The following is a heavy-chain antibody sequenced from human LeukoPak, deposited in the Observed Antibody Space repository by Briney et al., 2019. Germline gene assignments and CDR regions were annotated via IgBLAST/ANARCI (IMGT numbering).Heavy chain of an antibody. CDR2: IKQDGSEK. J-gene: IGHJ6*03. V-gene: IGHV3-7*01. CDR3: ARDGGGDYYYYMDV. CDR1: GFTFSSYE. D-gene: IGHD2-15*01. Sequence: GGSLRLSCAASGFTFSSYEMNWVRQAPGKGLEWVANIKQDGSEKYYVDSVKGRFTISRDNAKNSLYLQMNSLRAEDTAVYYCARDGGGDYYYYMDVWGKGTTVTVSS.